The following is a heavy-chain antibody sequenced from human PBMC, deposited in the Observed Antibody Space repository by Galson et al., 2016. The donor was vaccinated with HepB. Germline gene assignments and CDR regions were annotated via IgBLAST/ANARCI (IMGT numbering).Heavy chain of an antibody. CDR2: VYYSGST. D-gene: IGHD3-10*01. CDR3: ARHHQGVKGSYYGMDV. V-gene: IGHV4-39*01. J-gene: IGHJ6*02. CDR1: GASISRSSNY. Sequence: VSGASISRSSNYWGWIRQPPGKGLEWLGTVYYSGSTYYNPSLKSRVTISVDTSKNQFSLKLSSVTAVDTAVYYCARHHQGVKGSYYGMDVWGQGTTVTVSS.